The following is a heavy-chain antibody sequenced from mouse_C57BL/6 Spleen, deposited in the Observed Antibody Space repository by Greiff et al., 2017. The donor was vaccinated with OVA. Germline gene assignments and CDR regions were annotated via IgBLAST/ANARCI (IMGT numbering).Heavy chain of an antibody. D-gene: IGHD6-1*01. V-gene: IGHV1-69*01. CDR1: GYTFTSYW. Sequence: QVQLQQPGAELVMPGASVKLSCKASGYTFTSYWMHWVKQRPGQGLEWIGEIDPSDSYTNYNQKFKGKSTLTVDKSSSTAYMQLSSLTSEDSAVYYCERSRLGLCGKAWFAYWGQGTLVTVSA. CDR3: ERSRLGLCGKAWFAY. J-gene: IGHJ3*01. CDR2: IDPSDSYT.